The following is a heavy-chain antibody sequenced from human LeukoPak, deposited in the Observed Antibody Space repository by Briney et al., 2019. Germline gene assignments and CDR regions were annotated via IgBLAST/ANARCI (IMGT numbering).Heavy chain of an antibody. CDR3: ARGYGEATREALDI. D-gene: IGHD4/OR15-4a*01. Sequence: PSETLSLTCLVSGASLSNFFWSWVRQPAGKGLECIGRIYSSGISYYNPSRKSRVTMSVDQSKNQFSPRLTSVTAADTAVYYCARGYGEATREALDIWGLGTMVTVSS. V-gene: IGHV4-4*07. CDR1: GASLSNFF. J-gene: IGHJ3*02. CDR2: IYSSGIS.